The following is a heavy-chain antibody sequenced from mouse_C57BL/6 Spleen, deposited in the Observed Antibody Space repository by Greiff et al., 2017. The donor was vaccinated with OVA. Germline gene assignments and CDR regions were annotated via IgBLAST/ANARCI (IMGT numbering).Heavy chain of an antibody. V-gene: IGHV1-64*01. Sequence: QVQLQQPGAELVKPGASVKLSCKASGYTFTSYWMHWVKQRPGQGLEWIGMIHPNSGSTNYNEKFKSKATLTVDKSSSTAYMQLSSLTSEDSAVYYCARLSTTVGYFDVWGTGTTVTVSS. D-gene: IGHD1-2*01. CDR3: ARLSTTVGYFDV. J-gene: IGHJ1*03. CDR1: GYTFTSYW. CDR2: IHPNSGST.